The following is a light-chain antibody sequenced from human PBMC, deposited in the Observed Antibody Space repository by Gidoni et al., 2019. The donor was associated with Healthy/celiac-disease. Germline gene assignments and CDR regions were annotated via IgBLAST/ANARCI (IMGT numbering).Light chain of an antibody. Sequence: DIQMTKPPPSLSAPVGDRVPITCRASQSISSYLNWYQQKPGKAPKLLIYAASSLQSGVPSRFSGSGSGTDFTLTISSLQPEDFATYYCQQSYSTPQTFGQXAKVEIK. CDR1: QSISSY. V-gene: IGKV1-39*01. CDR3: QQSYSTPQT. J-gene: IGKJ1*01. CDR2: AAS.